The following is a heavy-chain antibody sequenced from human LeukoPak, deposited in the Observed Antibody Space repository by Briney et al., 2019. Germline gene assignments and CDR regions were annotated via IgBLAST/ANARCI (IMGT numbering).Heavy chain of an antibody. CDR3: ARDETPTKGYDSYDF. V-gene: IGHV3-7*03. Sequence: GGSLRLSCAASGFTFSSYWMSWVRQAPGKGLEWVANISKDGSDKYYVDSVKGRFTISRDNVKNSLYLQMNSLRAEDTAVYYCARDETPTKGYDSYDFWGQGPLVSVS. J-gene: IGHJ4*02. CDR1: GFTFSSYW. CDR2: ISKDGSDK. D-gene: IGHD3-3*01.